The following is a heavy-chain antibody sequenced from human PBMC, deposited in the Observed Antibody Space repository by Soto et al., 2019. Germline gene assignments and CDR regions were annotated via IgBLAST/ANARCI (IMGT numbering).Heavy chain of an antibody. CDR1: GGTFSTYS. V-gene: IGHV1-69*01. CDR2: SPPIFGTS. Sequence: QVQLVQSGAEVKKPGSSVKVSCKASGGTFSTYSISWVRQAPGQGLAWMGGSPPIFGTSKYAQNFQGRVTITADESTSTAYMELSRLISDDTAVYYCAGGGRYPKSSYYYGMDVWGQGTTVTVSS. J-gene: IGHJ6*02. CDR3: AGGGRYPKSSYYYGMDV. D-gene: IGHD1-20*01.